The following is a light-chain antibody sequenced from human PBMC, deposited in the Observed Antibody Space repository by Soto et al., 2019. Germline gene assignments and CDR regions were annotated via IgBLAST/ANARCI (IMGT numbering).Light chain of an antibody. CDR1: QSVGNNY. J-gene: IGKJ4*01. Sequence: EIVLTQSPGTLSLSPGERATLSCRASQSVGNNYLAWYQQKPGQAPRFLIYDASSRATGIPARFSGSGSGTDFTLTISRLEPEDFAVYYCQQYGSTHLTLGGGTKVEIK. CDR3: QQYGSTHLT. V-gene: IGKV3-20*01. CDR2: DAS.